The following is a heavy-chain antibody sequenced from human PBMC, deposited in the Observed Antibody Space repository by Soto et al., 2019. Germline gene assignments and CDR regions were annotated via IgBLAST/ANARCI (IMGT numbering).Heavy chain of an antibody. J-gene: IGHJ4*02. Sequence: ASVKVSCKTSGYTFTSYGISWVRQAPGQGLEWMGWISAYNGNTNYAQKLQGRVTMTTDTSTSTAYMELRSLRSDDTAVYYCARDGFSAVAGDFDYWGQGTLVTVSS. D-gene: IGHD6-19*01. CDR3: ARDGFSAVAGDFDY. V-gene: IGHV1-18*01. CDR1: GYTFTSYG. CDR2: ISAYNGNT.